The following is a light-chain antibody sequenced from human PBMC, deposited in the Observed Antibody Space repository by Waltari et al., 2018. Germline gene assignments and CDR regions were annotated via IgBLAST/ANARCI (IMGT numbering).Light chain of an antibody. V-gene: IGLV3-21*02. CDR2: DNR. J-gene: IGLJ3*02. CDR3: QVRDSSSDYRV. CDR1: DIGRKS. Sequence: SYVLTQAPSVSVAPGQAARITCEGDDIGRKSVHWYQQKPGHAPLLVVYDNRVRPSGIPDRFSGSNSGNTANLTISGVEAGDEADYYCQVRDSSSDYRVFGGGTKLTVL.